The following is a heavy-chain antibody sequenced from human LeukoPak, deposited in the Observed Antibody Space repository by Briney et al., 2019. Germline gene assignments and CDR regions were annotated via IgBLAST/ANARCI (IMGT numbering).Heavy chain of an antibody. V-gene: IGHV3-9*01. D-gene: IGHD1-1*01. Sequence: GGSLRLSCAASGFTFDDYAMHWVRQAPGKGLEWVSGISWNSGSIGYADSVKGRFTISRDNAKNSLYLQMNSLRAEDTALYYCAKTLWNEGNSLDYWGQGTLVTVSS. CDR3: AKTLWNEGNSLDY. CDR2: ISWNSGSI. CDR1: GFTFDDYA. J-gene: IGHJ4*02.